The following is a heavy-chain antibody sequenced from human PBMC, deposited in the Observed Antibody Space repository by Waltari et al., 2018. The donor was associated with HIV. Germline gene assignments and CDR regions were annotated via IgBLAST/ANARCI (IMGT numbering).Heavy chain of an antibody. CDR1: GEPFDGYY. J-gene: IGHJ4*02. CDR3: ARRALWLRPVYYFDY. CDR2: INHRRNT. V-gene: IGHV4-34*01. Sequence: QVQLQQWGAGLLKPSETLSLTCAVYGEPFDGYYWSWIRQPPGKSLEWMGEINHRRNTNYNQSLKSRLTMSVDASKNQFSLNLNSVTAADTGVYYCARRALWLRPVYYFDYWGQGALVTVSS. D-gene: IGHD5-12*01.